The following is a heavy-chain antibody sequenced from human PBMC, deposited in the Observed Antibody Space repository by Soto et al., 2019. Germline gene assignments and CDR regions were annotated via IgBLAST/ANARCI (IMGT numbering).Heavy chain of an antibody. J-gene: IGHJ6*03. D-gene: IGHD2-2*01. V-gene: IGHV3-73*01. Sequence: EVQLVESGGGLVQPGGSLKLSCAASGFTFSGSAMHWVRQASGKGLEWVGRIRSKANSYATSSAASVKGRFTIFRDDSTTTAYLQITSLKAEDTAVYYCTRRKRDVVVPSATRSYYYCYYIDFCVKGTTVTVSS. CDR3: TRRKRDVVVPSATRSYYYCYYIDF. CDR1: GFTFSGSA. CDR2: IRSKANSYAT.